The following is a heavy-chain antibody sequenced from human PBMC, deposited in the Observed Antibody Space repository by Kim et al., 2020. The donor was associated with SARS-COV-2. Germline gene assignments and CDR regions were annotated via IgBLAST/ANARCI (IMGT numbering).Heavy chain of an antibody. CDR3: ARDGGYSGYDDYYFDY. V-gene: IGHV3-30*07. J-gene: IGHJ4*02. D-gene: IGHD5-12*01. Sequence: SVKGQFTISRDKSKNTLYRQMNSLRARDTAGYYCARDGGYSGYDDYYFDYWGQGTLVTVSS.